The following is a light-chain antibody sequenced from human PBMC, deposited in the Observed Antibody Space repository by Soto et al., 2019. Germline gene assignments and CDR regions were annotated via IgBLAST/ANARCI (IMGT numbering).Light chain of an antibody. V-gene: IGLV2-14*03. CDR2: DVS. Sequence: QSVLTQPASVSGSPGQSITISCTGTSSDVGGYNYVSWYQQHPGKAPKLMIYDVSSRPSGVSNRFSGCKSGNTASLTISWLQAEDEADYYCTSYTSSSTRGVFGGGTKLTVL. J-gene: IGLJ2*01. CDR3: TSYTSSSTRGV. CDR1: SSDVGGYNY.